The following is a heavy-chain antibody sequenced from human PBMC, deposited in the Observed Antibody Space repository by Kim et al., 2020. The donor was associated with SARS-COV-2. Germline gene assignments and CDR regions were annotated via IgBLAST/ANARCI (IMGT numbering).Heavy chain of an antibody. CDR1: GGSISSYY. CDR3: ARHAHRDYDFWSDTHQDV. V-gene: IGHV4-59*08. CDR2: IYYSGST. J-gene: IGHJ6*02. D-gene: IGHD3-3*01. Sequence: SETLSLTCTVSGGSISSYYWSWIRQPPGKGLEWIGYIYYSGSTNYNPSLKSRVTISVDTSKNQFSLKLSSVTAADTAVYYCARHAHRDYDFWSDTHQDVWGQGTTVTVSS.